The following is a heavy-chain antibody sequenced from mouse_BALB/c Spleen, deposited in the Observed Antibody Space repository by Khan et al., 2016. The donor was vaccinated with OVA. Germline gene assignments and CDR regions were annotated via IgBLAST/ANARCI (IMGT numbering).Heavy chain of an antibody. D-gene: IGHD1-1*01. CDR3: SRCYFYGYYFDQ. V-gene: IGHV5-17*02. Sequence: EVELVESGGGLVQPGGSRKLSCVASEFTFSSFGMHWVRQAPEKGLEWVAYISGDSSTIYYTDTVKGRFTISRDNPKNTLFLQMTSLRSEDMAMYYCSRCYFYGYYFDQWGQGTTLTVSS. J-gene: IGHJ2*01. CDR2: ISGDSSTI. CDR1: EFTFSSFG.